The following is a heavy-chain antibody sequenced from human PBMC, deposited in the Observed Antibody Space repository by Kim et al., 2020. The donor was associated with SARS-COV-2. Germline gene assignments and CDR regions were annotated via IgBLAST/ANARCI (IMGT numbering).Heavy chain of an antibody. CDR3: ARHHVDIVARDRSIDP. V-gene: IGHV4-39*01. J-gene: IGHJ5*01. Sequence: SETLSLTCTVSGDSISSSSYYWGWIRQPPGKGLEWIGSFYYSGSTYYNPSLKSRVTISVDTSKNQFSLKLSSVTAADTAVYYCARHHVDIVARDRSIDPWGQGTLVTVSS. D-gene: IGHD5-12*01. CDR1: GDSISSSSYY. CDR2: FYYSGST.